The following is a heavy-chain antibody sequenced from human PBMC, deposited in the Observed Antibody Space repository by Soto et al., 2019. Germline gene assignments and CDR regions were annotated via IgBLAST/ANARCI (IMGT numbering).Heavy chain of an antibody. CDR2: ISSSSSTI. CDR3: AKGKRYYIPGSAYRVKRSFD. Sequence: WIIQNPGKGLEWVSYISSSSSTIYYSDSVKGRFTISRDNAQNSLYLQMNSLRAEDTAVYYAAKGKRYYIPGSAYRVKRSFD. V-gene: IGHV3-48*01. J-gene: IGHJ2*01. D-gene: IGHD3-9*01.